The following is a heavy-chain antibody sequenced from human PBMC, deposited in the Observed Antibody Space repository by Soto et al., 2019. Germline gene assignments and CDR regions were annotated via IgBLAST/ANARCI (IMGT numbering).Heavy chain of an antibody. CDR2: ISAYNGNT. CDR3: ARXELEPTQDYYYYYGMDV. V-gene: IGHV1-18*01. J-gene: IGHJ6*02. Sequence: RASVKVSCKVSGYTFTSYGISWVRQAPGQGLEWMGWISAYNGNTNYAQKLQGRVTMTTDTSTSTAYMELRSLRSDDTAVYYCARXELEPTQDYYYYYGMDVWGQGTTVTVSS. D-gene: IGHD1-1*01. CDR1: GYTFTSYG.